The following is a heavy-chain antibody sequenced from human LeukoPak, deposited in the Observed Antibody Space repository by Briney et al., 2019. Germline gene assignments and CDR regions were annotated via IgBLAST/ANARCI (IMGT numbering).Heavy chain of an antibody. Sequence: PSETLSLTCTVSGGAISSYYWSWLRQPAGKGREGIGRIYTSGSTNYNPSLTSRVTMSVDTSQNQFSLKLSSVTAADTAVYYCARAGDYGDYFSRPHIVCWVQGTLATVSS. CDR2: IYTSGST. J-gene: IGHJ4*02. CDR1: GGAISSYY. D-gene: IGHD4-17*01. V-gene: IGHV4-4*07. CDR3: ARAGDYGDYFSRPHIVC.